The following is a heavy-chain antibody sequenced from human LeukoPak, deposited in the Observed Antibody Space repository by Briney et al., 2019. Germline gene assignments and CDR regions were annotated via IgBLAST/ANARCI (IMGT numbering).Heavy chain of an antibody. Sequence: GGSLRLSCAASGFTFSSDSMNWVRQAPGKGLEWVSSISSSSSYIYYEDSVKGRFTISRDNAKNSLYLQMNSLRAEDTAVYYCARERDSGGYRDDYWGQGTLVTVSS. V-gene: IGHV3-21*01. CDR3: ARERDSGGYRDDY. CDR1: GFTFSSDS. CDR2: ISSSSSYI. D-gene: IGHD1-26*01. J-gene: IGHJ4*02.